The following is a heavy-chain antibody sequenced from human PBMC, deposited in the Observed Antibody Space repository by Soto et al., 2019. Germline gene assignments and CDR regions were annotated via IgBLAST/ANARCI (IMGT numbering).Heavy chain of an antibody. CDR2: IKSKTDGGTT. CDR1: GFTFSNAW. V-gene: IGHV3-15*07. CDR3: TTEALHDILSCIDY. Sequence: GGSLRLSCAASGFTFSNAWMNWVRQAPGKGLEWVGRIKSKTDGGTTDYAAPLKGRFTISRDDSKNTLYLQMNSQKTEDTAVYWCTTEALHDILSCIDYWGQGTPVTVSS. J-gene: IGHJ4*02. D-gene: IGHD3-9*01.